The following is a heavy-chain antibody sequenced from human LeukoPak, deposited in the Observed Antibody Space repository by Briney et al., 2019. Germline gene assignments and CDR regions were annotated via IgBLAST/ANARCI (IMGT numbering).Heavy chain of an antibody. D-gene: IGHD2-2*01. CDR2: INHSGST. J-gene: IGHJ6*03. Sequence: PSETLSLTCAVYGGSFSGYYWSWIRQPPGKGLEWIGEINHSGSTNYNPSLKSRVTISVDTSKNQFSLKLSSVTAADTAVYYCARGGVVPPNCYYMDVWGKGTTVTVSS. CDR1: GGSFSGYY. CDR3: ARGGVVPPNCYYMDV. V-gene: IGHV4-34*01.